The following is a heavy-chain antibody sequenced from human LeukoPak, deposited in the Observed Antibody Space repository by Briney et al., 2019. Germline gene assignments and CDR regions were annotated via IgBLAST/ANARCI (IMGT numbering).Heavy chain of an antibody. CDR1: GFTFSDYY. J-gene: IGHJ3*02. Sequence: PGGSLRLSCAASGFTFSDYYMSWIRQAPGKGLEWVSYIGSSGNNIFYADSLKGRFTISRDNAKKSLYLQMSSLRAEDTAVCYCARVGKAMAAAGFGAFDIWGQGTMVSVSS. D-gene: IGHD6-13*01. CDR3: ARVGKAMAAAGFGAFDI. V-gene: IGHV3-11*01. CDR2: IGSSGNNI.